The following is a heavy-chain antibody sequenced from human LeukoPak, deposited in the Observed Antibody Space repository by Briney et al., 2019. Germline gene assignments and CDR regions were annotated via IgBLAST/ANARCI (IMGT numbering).Heavy chain of an antibody. CDR1: GFTFSSYG. Sequence: GGSLRLSCAASGFTFSSYGMHWVRQAPGKGLEWVAVISYDGSNKYYADSVKGRFTISRDNSKNTLYLQMNSLRAEDTAVYYCARSSVQLWLNDAFDIWGQGTMVTVSS. CDR2: ISYDGSNK. J-gene: IGHJ3*02. V-gene: IGHV3-30*03. CDR3: ARSSVQLWLNDAFDI. D-gene: IGHD5-18*01.